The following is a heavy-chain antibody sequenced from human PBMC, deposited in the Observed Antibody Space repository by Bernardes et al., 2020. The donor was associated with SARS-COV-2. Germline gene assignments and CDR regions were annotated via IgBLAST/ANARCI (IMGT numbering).Heavy chain of an antibody. CDR1: GLTVSDNY. CDR2: MYSGGSK. V-gene: IGHV3-66*01. Sequence: GGSLRLSCAASGLTVSDNYMTWVRQAPGKGLEWVALMYSGGSKYYADSVKGRFTISRDNSKNTLYLQMNSLRAEDTAVYYCARDRRGYSYYGMDVWGQGTTVTVSS. D-gene: IGHD4-17*01. J-gene: IGHJ6*02. CDR3: ARDRRGYSYYGMDV.